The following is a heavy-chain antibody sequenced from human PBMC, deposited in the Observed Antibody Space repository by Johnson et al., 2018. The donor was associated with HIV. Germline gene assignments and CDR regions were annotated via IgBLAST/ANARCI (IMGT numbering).Heavy chain of an antibody. J-gene: IGHJ3*02. Sequence: VQLVESGGGLVQPGRSLRLSCAASGFTFGDYAMHWVRQRPGKGLEWVSGISWNSVNIEYADSVKGRFTISRDNSKNTLYLQMGSLRAEEMAVYYCARVGQKLVPVPRGAFDIWGQGTMVTVSS. CDR1: GFTFGDYA. CDR3: ARVGQKLVPVPRGAFDI. V-gene: IGHV3-9*03. D-gene: IGHD6-6*01. CDR2: ISWNSVNI.